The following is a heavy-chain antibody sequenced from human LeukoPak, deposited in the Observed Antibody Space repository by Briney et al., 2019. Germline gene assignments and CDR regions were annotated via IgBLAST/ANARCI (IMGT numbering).Heavy chain of an antibody. CDR1: GFTFNSHA. Sequence: PGGSLRLSCAASGFTFNSHAMSWIRQAPGKGLEWVSSISGDGRSTHYADSVKGRFTMSRDNSKNTLFLQMNSLRVEDTAVYYCAKDYHDFWSSMWGQGTMVTVSS. J-gene: IGHJ3*02. CDR2: ISGDGRST. D-gene: IGHD3-3*01. V-gene: IGHV3-23*01. CDR3: AKDYHDFWSSM.